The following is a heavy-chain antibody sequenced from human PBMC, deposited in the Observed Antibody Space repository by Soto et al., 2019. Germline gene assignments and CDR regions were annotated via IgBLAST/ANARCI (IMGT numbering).Heavy chain of an antibody. D-gene: IGHD3-3*01. CDR3: ARGHYDFWSGYFATIDY. V-gene: IGHV4-59*08. CDR2: IHYSGNT. Sequence: SETLSLTCTVSGGSISNYYWSWIRQPPGKGLEWIGYIHYSGNTKYNPSLKSRGTISADTSKDQFSLKLTSVTAADTAVYYCARGHYDFWSGYFATIDYWGQGTLVTVSS. J-gene: IGHJ4*02. CDR1: GGSISNYY.